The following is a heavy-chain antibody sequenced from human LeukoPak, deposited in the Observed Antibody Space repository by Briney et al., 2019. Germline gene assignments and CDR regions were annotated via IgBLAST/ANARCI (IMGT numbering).Heavy chain of an antibody. Sequence: TGGSLRLSCVASGCTFSSYDFHWVRQATGGGLEWVSAIGKAGDIYYLGSVKGRFTISREDAKNSLYLQMNSLRVGDTAVYYCARGGDGGFDPWGQGTLVTVSS. CDR1: GCTFSSYD. V-gene: IGHV3-13*01. CDR2: IGKAGDI. CDR3: ARGGDGGFDP. D-gene: IGHD3-16*01. J-gene: IGHJ5*02.